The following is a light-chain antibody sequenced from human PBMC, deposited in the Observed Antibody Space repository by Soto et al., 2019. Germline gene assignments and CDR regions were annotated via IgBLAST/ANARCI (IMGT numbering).Light chain of an antibody. CDR3: HLYSIFRRT. CDR2: AAA. CDR1: ESVSSSN. Sequence: EIVLKISPATLSLYKGERATLSCRASESVSSSNLAWYQQRPGQAPRLLIYAAASRATGVPDRFSGSGSGTDFTLTISRLEPEDFAVYYCHLYSIFRRTFGQGTNV. J-gene: IGKJ1*01. V-gene: IGKV3-20*01.